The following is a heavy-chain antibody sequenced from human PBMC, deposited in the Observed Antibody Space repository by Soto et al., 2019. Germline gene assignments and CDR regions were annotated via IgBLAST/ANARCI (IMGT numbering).Heavy chain of an antibody. V-gene: IGHV3-53*01. J-gene: IGHJ4*02. CDR3: ARNDYGDLLSYRN. CDR1: GFTVSSNY. D-gene: IGHD4-17*01. CDR2: IYSGGST. Sequence: GSLRLSCAASGFTVSSNYMSWVRQAPGKGLEWVSVIYSGGSTYYADSVKGRFTISRDNSKNTLYLQMNSLRAEDTAVYYCARNDYGDLLSYRNWGQGTLVTVSS.